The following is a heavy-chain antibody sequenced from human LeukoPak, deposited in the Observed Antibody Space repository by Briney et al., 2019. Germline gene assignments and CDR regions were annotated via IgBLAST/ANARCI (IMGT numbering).Heavy chain of an antibody. CDR2: IYSGGST. J-gene: IGHJ6*02. D-gene: IGHD3-22*01. CDR1: GFSVSRNY. V-gene: IGHV3-66*01. CDR3: AKDRSSGPHYYYGMDV. Sequence: GGSLRPSCAASGFSVSRNYMTWVRQAPGEGLEWVSLIYSGGSTSYADSVKGRFTISRDNSKKTVFLQMNSLRGEDTAVYYCAKDRSSGPHYYYGMDVWGRGTTVIVSS.